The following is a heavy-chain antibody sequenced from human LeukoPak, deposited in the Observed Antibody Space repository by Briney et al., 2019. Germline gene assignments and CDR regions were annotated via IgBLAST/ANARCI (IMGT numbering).Heavy chain of an antibody. CDR3: ARDQRTTGFDY. J-gene: IGHJ4*02. CDR1: GFTFSSYG. CDR2: IWYDGSSK. V-gene: IGHV3-33*01. D-gene: IGHD1-7*01. Sequence: GGSLRLSCAASGFTFSSYGMHWVRQAPGKGLEWVAVIWYDGSSKYYADSVKGRFTISRDNSKNTLYLQMNSLRAEDTAVYYCARDQRTTGFDYWGQGTLVTVSS.